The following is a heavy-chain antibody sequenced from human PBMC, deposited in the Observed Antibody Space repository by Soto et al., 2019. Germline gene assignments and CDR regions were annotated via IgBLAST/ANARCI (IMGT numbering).Heavy chain of an antibody. D-gene: IGHD6-19*01. V-gene: IGHV1-69*06. Sequence: QVQLVQSGAEVKKPGSSVKVSCKASGGTFSSYAISWVRQAPGQGLEWMGGIIPIFGTANYAQKFQGRVTITADKSTSTAYMELSSLRSEDTAVYYCARDPFIAVAGTVGASYYYYGMDVWGQGTTVTVSS. CDR2: IIPIFGTA. CDR1: GGTFSSYA. CDR3: ARDPFIAVAGTVGASYYYYGMDV. J-gene: IGHJ6*02.